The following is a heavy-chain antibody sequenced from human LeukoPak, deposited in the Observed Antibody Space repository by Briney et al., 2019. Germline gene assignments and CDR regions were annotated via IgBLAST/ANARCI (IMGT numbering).Heavy chain of an antibody. D-gene: IGHD4/OR15-4a*01. CDR2: IIPIFGTA. CDR3: ARGPMVLGQYYFDY. CDR1: GGTFSSYA. Sequence: ASVKVSCKASGGTFSSYAISWVRQAPGQGLEWMGGIIPIFGTANYAQKFQGRVTITTDESTSTAYMELSSLTSDYTAVYYCARGPMVLGQYYFDYWGQGTLVTVSS. V-gene: IGHV1-69*05. J-gene: IGHJ4*02.